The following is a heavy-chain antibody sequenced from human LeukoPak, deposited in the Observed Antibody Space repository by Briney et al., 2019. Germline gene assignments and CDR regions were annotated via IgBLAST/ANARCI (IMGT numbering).Heavy chain of an antibody. Sequence: ASVKVSCKASGYTFTSYGISWVRQAPGQGLEWMGWISAYNGNTNYAQKLQGRVTMTTDTSTSTAYMELRSLRSDDTAVYYCARSLYRIGGQLVPFDYWGQGTLVTVSS. J-gene: IGHJ4*02. CDR1: GYTFTSYG. CDR3: ARSLYRIGGQLVPFDY. V-gene: IGHV1-18*01. D-gene: IGHD6-13*01. CDR2: ISAYNGNT.